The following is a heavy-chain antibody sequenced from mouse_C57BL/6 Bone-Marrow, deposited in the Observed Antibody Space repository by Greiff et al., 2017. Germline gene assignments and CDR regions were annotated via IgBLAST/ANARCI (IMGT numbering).Heavy chain of an antibody. CDR2: IDPSDSYT. D-gene: IGHD2-1*01. CDR1: GYTFTSYW. J-gene: IGHJ3*01. Sequence: QVQLQQPGAELVMPGASVKLSCKASGYTFTSYWMHWVKQRPGQGLEWIGEIDPSDSYTNYNQKFKGKSTLTVDKSSSTAYMQLSSLTSEDSAVYYCARRVRRSWFAYWGQGTLVTVSA. CDR3: ARRVRRSWFAY. V-gene: IGHV1-69*01.